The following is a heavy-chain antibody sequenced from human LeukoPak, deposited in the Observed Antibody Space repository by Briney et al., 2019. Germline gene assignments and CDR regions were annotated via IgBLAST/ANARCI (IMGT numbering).Heavy chain of an antibody. Sequence: ASVKVSCKASGYTFTGYYMHWVRQAPGQGLEWMGWINPNSGGTNYAQKFQGRVTMTRDTSISTAYMELSRLRSDDTAVYYCACGYCSSTSCSGPFDPWGQGTLVTVSS. V-gene: IGHV1-2*02. CDR1: GYTFTGYY. D-gene: IGHD2-2*01. CDR2: INPNSGGT. CDR3: ACGYCSSTSCSGPFDP. J-gene: IGHJ5*02.